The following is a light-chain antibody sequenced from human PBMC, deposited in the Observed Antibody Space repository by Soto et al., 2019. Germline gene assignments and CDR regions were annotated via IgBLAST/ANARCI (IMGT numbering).Light chain of an antibody. Sequence: DIQMTQSPSTLSTSVGDRVTITCRASQSISSWLAWYQQKPGKAPKLLIYDASSLESGVPSRFSGSGSGTEFTLTISTFHPDDFATYYGQQYNSYSPTFGRGTKLETK. J-gene: IGKJ2*01. CDR1: QSISSW. CDR2: DAS. V-gene: IGKV1-5*01. CDR3: QQYNSYSPT.